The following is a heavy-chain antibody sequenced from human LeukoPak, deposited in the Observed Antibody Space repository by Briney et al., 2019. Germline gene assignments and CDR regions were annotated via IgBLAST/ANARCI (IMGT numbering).Heavy chain of an antibody. CDR1: SGSISSSSYY. CDR2: IYYSGST. Sequence: PSETLSLTCTVSSGSISSSSYYWGWIRQPPGKGLKWIGSIYYSGSTYYNPSLKSRVTISVDTSKNQFSLKLSSVTAADTAVYYCARQGYYDSSGWLGYWGQGTLVTVSS. J-gene: IGHJ4*02. V-gene: IGHV4-39*01. D-gene: IGHD3-22*01. CDR3: ARQGYYDSSGWLGY.